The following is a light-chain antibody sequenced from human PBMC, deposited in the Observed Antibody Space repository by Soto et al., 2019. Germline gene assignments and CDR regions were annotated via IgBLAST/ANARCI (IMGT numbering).Light chain of an antibody. CDR2: AAS. CDR3: QQSSSSPIT. J-gene: IGKJ5*01. Sequence: EIVLTQSPGTLSLSPGERATLSCRASQSVSRYLAWYQQKPGQAPRLLMYAASSRATGIPDRFSGSGSGTDFTLTISRLEAEDFAVYYCQQSSSSPITFGQGTRLEIK. CDR1: QSVSRY. V-gene: IGKV3-20*01.